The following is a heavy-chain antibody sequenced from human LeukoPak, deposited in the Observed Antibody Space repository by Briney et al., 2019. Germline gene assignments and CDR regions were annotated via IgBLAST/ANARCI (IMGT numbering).Heavy chain of an antibody. J-gene: IGHJ5*02. V-gene: IGHV4-39*01. CDR2: IYYNGNT. CDR1: RGSISNNNYY. Sequence: PSETLSLTCTVSRGSISNNNYYWGWIRQPPGKGLEWIGSIYYNGNTYYGPSLKSRVTISVDTSKNQFSLKLSSVTAADTAVYYCARAPIVVVVAATRWFDPWGQGTLVTVSS. D-gene: IGHD2-15*01. CDR3: ARAPIVVVVAATRWFDP.